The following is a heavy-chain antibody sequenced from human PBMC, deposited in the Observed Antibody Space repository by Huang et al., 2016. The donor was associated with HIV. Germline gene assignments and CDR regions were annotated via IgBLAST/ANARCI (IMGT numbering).Heavy chain of an antibody. Sequence: EVQLVESGGGLVQPGGSLRLSCVVSGFNFDSYSMVWVRQAPGKGLELVSYSSVSNTTIFYADSVRGRFTISRDNAKNSLYLQVNSLRAEDTAVYYCARDGFGVGENSFDIWGQGTLVTVSS. CDR1: GFNFDSYS. CDR2: SSVSNTTI. J-gene: IGHJ3*02. CDR3: ARDGFGVGENSFDI. V-gene: IGHV3-48*01. D-gene: IGHD3-16*01.